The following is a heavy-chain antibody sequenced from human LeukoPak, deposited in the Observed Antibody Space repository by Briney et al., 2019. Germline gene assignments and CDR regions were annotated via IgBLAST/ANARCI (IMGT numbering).Heavy chain of an antibody. CDR2: ISSDGTYI. J-gene: IGHJ4*02. CDR3: ARAPRGYVFWSGYYPDY. V-gene: IGHV3-21*01. D-gene: IGHD3-3*01. CDR1: GFTFNYYG. Sequence: GGSLRLSCAVSGFTFNYYGMNWVRQAPGKGLEWVSSISSDGTYIYYADSVKGRFTISRDTAKKSLYLHMNSLRVEDTAVYYCARAPRGYVFWSGYYPDYWGQGTLVTVSS.